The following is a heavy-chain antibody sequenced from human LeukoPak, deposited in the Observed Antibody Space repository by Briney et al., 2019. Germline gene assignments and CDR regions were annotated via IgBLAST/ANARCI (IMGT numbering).Heavy chain of an antibody. Sequence: SETLSLTCTVSGGSISSYDWSWMRQPPGKGLEWIGNIYTSGSTNYNPSLKSRVTISVDTSKNQFSLKLSSVTAAHTAVYYCARLRGGDSCCFDPWGQGTLVTVPS. CDR2: IYTSGST. V-gene: IGHV4-4*09. CDR3: ARLRGGDSCCFDP. CDR1: GGSISSYD. J-gene: IGHJ5*02. D-gene: IGHD2-21*02.